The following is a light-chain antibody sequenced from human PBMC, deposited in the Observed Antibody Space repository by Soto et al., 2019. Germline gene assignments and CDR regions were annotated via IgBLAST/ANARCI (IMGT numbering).Light chain of an antibody. J-gene: IGLJ2*01. CDR3: QTWGTGIQVV. CDR1: SGHSSYA. Sequence: QPVLTQSPSASASLGASVKLTCTLSSGHSSYAIAWHQQQPEKGPRYLMTLDSDGSHTKGDAIPDRFSGSSSGAERYLTISSLQSEDEADYYCQTWGTGIQVVFGGGTKLTVL. V-gene: IGLV4-69*01. CDR2: LDSDGSH.